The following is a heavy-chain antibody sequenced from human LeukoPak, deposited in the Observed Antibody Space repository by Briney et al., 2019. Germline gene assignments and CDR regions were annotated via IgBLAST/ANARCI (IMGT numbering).Heavy chain of an antibody. CDR2: ISYDGSNK. CDR1: GFTFSSYA. V-gene: IGHV3-30-3*01. J-gene: IGHJ3*02. CDR3: ARDVLAAGATGTFDI. Sequence: GGSLRLSCAASGFTFSSYAMHWVRQAPGKGLEWVAVISYDGSNKYFADSVKGRFTISRDNSKNTLYLQMNSLRAEDTAVYYCARDVLAAGATGTFDIWGQGTMVTVSS. D-gene: IGHD1-14*01.